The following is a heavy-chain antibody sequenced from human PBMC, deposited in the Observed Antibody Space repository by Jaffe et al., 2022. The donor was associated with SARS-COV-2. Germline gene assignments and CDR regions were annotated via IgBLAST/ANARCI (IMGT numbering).Heavy chain of an antibody. CDR1: GDSISSTSYY. D-gene: IGHD3-22*01. CDR2: IFYSGSA. J-gene: IGHJ4*02. CDR3: ARHYCNSPTCHFDY. Sequence: QLQLQESGPGLVKPSETLSLTCTVSGDSISSTSYYWGWIRQPPGKGLEWIGSIFYSGSAYYNPSLRGRVTISVDTSKNQFSLNLNSVTAADTAVFYCARHYCNSPTCHFDYWGQGTLVTVSS. V-gene: IGHV4-39*01.